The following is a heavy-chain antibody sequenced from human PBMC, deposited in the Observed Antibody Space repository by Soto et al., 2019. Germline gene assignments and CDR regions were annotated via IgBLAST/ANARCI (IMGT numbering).Heavy chain of an antibody. Sequence: GASVKVSCKASGGTFSSYAISWVRQAPGQGLEWMGGTIPIFGTANYAQKFQGRVTITADESTSTAYMELSSLRSEDTAVYYCARCNYYGSGSYEDWFDPWGQGTLVTVSS. CDR1: GGTFSSYA. V-gene: IGHV1-69*13. CDR3: ARCNYYGSGSYEDWFDP. CDR2: TIPIFGTA. J-gene: IGHJ5*02. D-gene: IGHD3-10*01.